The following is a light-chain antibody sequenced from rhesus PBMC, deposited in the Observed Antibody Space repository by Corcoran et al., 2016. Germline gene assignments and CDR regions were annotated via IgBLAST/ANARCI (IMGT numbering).Light chain of an antibody. V-gene: IGLV2-32*02. CDR1: VSDIGGHNY. CDR2: EVS. Sequence: QAALTQPRSVSGSPGQSVTISCSGTVSDIGGHNYVSWYRHHPGTAPKLIIFEVSKRPSGVSDRFSGSKSGNMASLTVSGLQAEDESDFYCASYANRNTFIFGGGTRLTVL. CDR3: ASYANRNTFI. J-gene: IGLJ1*01.